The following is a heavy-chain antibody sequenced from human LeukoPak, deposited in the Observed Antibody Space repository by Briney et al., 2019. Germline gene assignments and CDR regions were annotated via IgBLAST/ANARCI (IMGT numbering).Heavy chain of an antibody. CDR1: GFAFSSYA. V-gene: IGHV3-23*01. D-gene: IGHD6-19*01. J-gene: IGHJ4*02. CDR2: IGNGGRPT. CDR3: AKVSSDWYYFDY. Sequence: GGSLRLSCAASGFAFSSYAMSWVRQAPGKGLEWVSGIGNGGRPTYYADSVKGRFTISRDNSKNTLYLQMNSLRAEDTAVYYCAKVSSDWYYFDYWGQGTLVTVSS.